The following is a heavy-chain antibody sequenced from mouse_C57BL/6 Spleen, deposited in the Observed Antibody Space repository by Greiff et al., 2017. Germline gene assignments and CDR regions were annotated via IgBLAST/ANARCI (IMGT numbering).Heavy chain of an antibody. D-gene: IGHD1-1*01. CDR2: IDPETGGT. J-gene: IGHJ4*01. V-gene: IGHV1-15*01. CDR1: GYTFTDYE. Sequence: VKLMESGAELVRPGASVTLSCKASGYTFTDYEMHWVKQTPVHGLEWIGAIDPETGGTAYNQKFKGKAILTADKSSSTAYMELRSLTSEDSAVYYCTRWLLRFYAMDYWGQGTSVTVSS. CDR3: TRWLLRFYAMDY.